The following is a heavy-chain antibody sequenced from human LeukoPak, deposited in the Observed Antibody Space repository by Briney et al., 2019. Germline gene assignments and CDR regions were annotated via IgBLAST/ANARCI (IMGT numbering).Heavy chain of an antibody. Sequence: GGSLRPSCAASEFTFSNAWMTWVRQAPGKGLEWIARIKSKSDGGTADYAAPVKGRFTISRDDSKDTVYLEMNSLKTEDTAMYYCTTGSRGFRGYQFWGQGTLVTVSS. CDR3: TTGSRGFRGYQF. V-gene: IGHV3-15*01. CDR2: IKSKSDGGTA. D-gene: IGHD3-10*01. CDR1: EFTFSNAW. J-gene: IGHJ4*02.